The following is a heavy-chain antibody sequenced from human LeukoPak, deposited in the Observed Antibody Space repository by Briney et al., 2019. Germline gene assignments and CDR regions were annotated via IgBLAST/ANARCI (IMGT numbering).Heavy chain of an antibody. J-gene: IGHJ5*02. CDR3: AREGPQGRWLQLRWFDP. CDR2: INHSGST. D-gene: IGHD5-24*01. Sequence: SETLSLTCAVYGGSFSGYYWSWIRQPPGKGLEWIGEINHSGSTNYNPSLKSRVTISVDTSKNQFSLKLSSVTAADTAVYYCAREGPQGRWLQLRWFDPWGQGTLVTVSS. V-gene: IGHV4-34*01. CDR1: GGSFSGYY.